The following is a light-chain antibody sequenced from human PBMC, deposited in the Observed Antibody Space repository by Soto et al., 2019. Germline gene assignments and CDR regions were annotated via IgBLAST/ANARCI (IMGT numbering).Light chain of an antibody. J-gene: IGKJ2*01. CDR2: DAS. CDR3: QQRSNWPPYT. V-gene: IGKV3-11*01. CDR1: QSVSSY. Sequence: EIVLTQSPATLSLSPGERATLSCRASQSVSSYLAWYQQKPGLAPRLLIYDASNRATGIPARFSGSGSGTDFTLTISSLEPEGFAVYYCQQRSNWPPYTFGQGTKLEIK.